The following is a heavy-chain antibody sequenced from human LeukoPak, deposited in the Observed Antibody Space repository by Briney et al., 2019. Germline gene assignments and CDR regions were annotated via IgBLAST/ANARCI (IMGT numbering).Heavy chain of an antibody. J-gene: IGHJ4*02. D-gene: IGHD7-27*01. CDR1: GGSISSYS. V-gene: IGHV4-30-2*01. Sequence: SETLSLTCTVSGGSISSYSWSWIRQPPGKGLEWIGYIYHSGSTYYNPSLKSRVTISVDRSKNQFSLKLSSVTAADTAVYYCARGTGDPMYYFDYWGQGTLVTVSS. CDR3: ARGTGDPMYYFDY. CDR2: IYHSGST.